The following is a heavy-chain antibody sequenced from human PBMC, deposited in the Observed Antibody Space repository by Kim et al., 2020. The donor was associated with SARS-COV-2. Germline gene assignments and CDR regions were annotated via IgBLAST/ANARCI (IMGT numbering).Heavy chain of an antibody. J-gene: IGHJ4*02. CDR2: ISYDGSNK. Sequence: GGSLRLSCAASGFTFSSYGMHWVRQAPGKGLEWVAVISYDGSNKYYADSVKGRFTISRDNSKNTLYLQMNSLRAEDTAVYYCATAMRAYWGQGTLVTVSS. CDR3: ATAMRAY. CDR1: GFTFSSYG. V-gene: IGHV3-30*03.